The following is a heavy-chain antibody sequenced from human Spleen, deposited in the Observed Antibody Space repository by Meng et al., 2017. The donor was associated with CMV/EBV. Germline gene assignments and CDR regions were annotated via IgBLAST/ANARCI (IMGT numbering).Heavy chain of an antibody. CDR2: IWFDGSNE. CDR3: ATPKSGAAAGQFDY. J-gene: IGHJ4*02. Sequence: ASGFTFSNYGMHWVSQAPGKGLEWVTLIWFDGSNENYGDSVKGRFTISRDNSKNTLYLQMNSLRAEDTAVYYCATPKSGAAAGQFDYWGQGTLVTVSS. V-gene: IGHV3-33*01. CDR1: GFTFSNYG. D-gene: IGHD6-13*01.